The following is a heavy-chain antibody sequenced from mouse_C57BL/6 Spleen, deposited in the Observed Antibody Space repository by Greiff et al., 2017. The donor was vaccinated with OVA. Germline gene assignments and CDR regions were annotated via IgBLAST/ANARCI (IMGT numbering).Heavy chain of an antibody. D-gene: IGHD2-1*01. J-gene: IGHJ1*03. CDR1: GYTFTDYY. CDR3: GGGNYLVPNWYFDV. Sequence: EVQLQQSGPELVKPGASVKISCKASGYTFTDYYMNWVKQSHGKSLEWIGDINPNNGGTSYNQKFKGKATLTVDKSSSTAYMELRSLTSEDSAVYYCGGGNYLVPNWYFDVWGTGTTVTVSS. CDR2: INPNNGGT. V-gene: IGHV1-26*01.